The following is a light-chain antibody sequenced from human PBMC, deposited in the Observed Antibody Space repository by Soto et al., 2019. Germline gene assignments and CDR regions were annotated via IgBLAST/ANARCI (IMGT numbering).Light chain of an antibody. CDR3: QQTDDFPLT. V-gene: IGKV1D-12*01. CDR1: QSISSW. Sequence: GDRVAITCRASQSISSWLAWYQQKPGKAPELLIYATSTLQNGVASRFSGSGFGTDFTLSISSLQPEDSASYFCQQTDDFPLTFGGGTELDIK. CDR2: ATS. J-gene: IGKJ4*01.